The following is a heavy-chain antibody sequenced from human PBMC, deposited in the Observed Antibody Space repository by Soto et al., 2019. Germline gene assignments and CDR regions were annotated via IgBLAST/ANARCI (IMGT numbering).Heavy chain of an antibody. CDR2: IKSKTDGGTT. CDR3: THYNTMVRGEPV. CDR1: GFTFSNAW. J-gene: IGHJ4*02. Sequence: EVQLVESGGGLVKPGGSLRLSCAASGFTFSNAWMNWVRQAPGKGLEWVGRIKSKTDGGTTDYAAPVKGRFTISRDDSKNTLYLQMNSLKTEDTAVYYCTHYNTMVRGEPVWGQGTLVTVSS. V-gene: IGHV3-15*07. D-gene: IGHD3-10*01.